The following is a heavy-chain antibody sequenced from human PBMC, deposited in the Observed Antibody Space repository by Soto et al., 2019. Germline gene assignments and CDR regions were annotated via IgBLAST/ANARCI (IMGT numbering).Heavy chain of an antibody. CDR1: GFTFSSYA. J-gene: IGHJ5*02. V-gene: IGHV3-48*02. CDR3: ARDVRYVDL. Sequence: GGSLRLSCAASGFTFSSYAMKWVRQAPGKGLEWVSFTSSTGSTIYYADSVKGRFTISRDNAKNSLFLQMNSLRDEDTAVYYCARDVRYVDLWGQGTLVTVSS. D-gene: IGHD2-2*01. CDR2: TSSTGSTI.